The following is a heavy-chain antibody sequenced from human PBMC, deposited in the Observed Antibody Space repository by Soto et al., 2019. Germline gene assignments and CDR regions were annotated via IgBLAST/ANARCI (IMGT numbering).Heavy chain of an antibody. Sequence: SETLSLTCTVSGGSISSYYWSWIRQPAGKGLEWIGRIYTSGSTNYNPSLKSRVTMSVDTSKNQFSLKLSSVTAADTAVHYCARERFDGYSYGFSRYYDSPGFDPWGQGTLVTVSS. V-gene: IGHV4-4*07. CDR2: IYTSGST. J-gene: IGHJ5*02. CDR1: GGSISSYY. D-gene: IGHD5-18*01. CDR3: ARERFDGYSYGFSRYYDSPGFDP.